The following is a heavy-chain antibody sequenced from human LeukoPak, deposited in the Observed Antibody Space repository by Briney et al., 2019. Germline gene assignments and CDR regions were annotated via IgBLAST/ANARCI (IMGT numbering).Heavy chain of an antibody. CDR3: AAVSSSIVVVTRAFDI. D-gene: IGHD3-22*01. CDR1: GFTFTSSA. V-gene: IGHV1-58*02. J-gene: IGHJ3*02. CDR2: IVVGSGNT. Sequence: ASVKVSCKASGFTFTSSAMQWVRQARGQRLEWIGWIVVGSGNTNYAQKFQERVTITRDMSTSTAYMELSSLRSEDTAVYYCAAVSSSIVVVTRAFDIWGQGTMVTVSS.